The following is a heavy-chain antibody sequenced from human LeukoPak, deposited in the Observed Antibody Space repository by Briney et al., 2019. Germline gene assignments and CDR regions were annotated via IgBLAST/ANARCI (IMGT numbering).Heavy chain of an antibody. V-gene: IGHV3-23*01. CDR3: AKGASYLTDAFDI. Sequence: PRGSLLLPCGASAFTISSYSIIRGLRDPGRGGQEVFSAISGSGGSTYYADSVKGRFTISRDNSKNTLYLQMNSLRAEDTAVYYCAKGASYLTDAFDIWGQGTMVTVSS. CDR1: AFTISSYS. J-gene: IGHJ3*02. CDR2: ISGSGGST.